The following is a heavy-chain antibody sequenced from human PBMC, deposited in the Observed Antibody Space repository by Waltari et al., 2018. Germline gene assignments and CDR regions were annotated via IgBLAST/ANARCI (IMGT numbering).Heavy chain of an antibody. CDR3: VRDRMYSTSWFAFES. CDR2: INGYNGNT. Sequence: QAQLVQSGAEVKKPGASVKVSCTTSGYKFPNYGISWVRQAPGRGLEWMGWINGYNGNTKYAQKFQGRVTVTTDTSTSTAYMELRSLTSDDAALYYCVRDRMYSTSWFAFESWGQGTLVTVTS. D-gene: IGHD3-10*01. CDR1: GYKFPNYG. J-gene: IGHJ4*02. V-gene: IGHV1-18*01.